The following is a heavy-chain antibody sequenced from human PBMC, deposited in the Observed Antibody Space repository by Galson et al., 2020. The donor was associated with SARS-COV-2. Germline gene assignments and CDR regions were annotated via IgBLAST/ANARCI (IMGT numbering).Heavy chain of an antibody. Sequence: GESLKISCAASGFTVNSNYMAWVRKAPGKGLEWVSVIWSDGNTYYADSVKGRFTISRDNSKNTVFLQMDSLRAEDTALYYCARDSVNPTVIRSYLYLDLWGPGTLVTVSS. CDR2: IWSDGNT. CDR3: ARDSVNPTVIRSYLYLDL. CDR1: GFTVNSNY. D-gene: IGHD4-17*01. J-gene: IGHJ2*01. V-gene: IGHV3-53*01.